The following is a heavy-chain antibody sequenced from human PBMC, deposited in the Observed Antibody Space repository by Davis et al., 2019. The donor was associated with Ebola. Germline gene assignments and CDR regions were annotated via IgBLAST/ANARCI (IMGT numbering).Heavy chain of an antibody. D-gene: IGHD3/OR15-3a*01. J-gene: IGHJ6*02. CDR1: GYTFTSYA. Sequence: ASVKVSCKASGYTFTSYAMHWVRQATGQGLEWMGWMRPNSGDSDYGQKFQGRVTMTRDTSTNTAYMELSSLISEDTAVYYCARSIPHFSFWTADLIGGMDVWGQGTTVIVSS. CDR3: ARSIPHFSFWTADLIGGMDV. V-gene: IGHV1-8*02. CDR2: MRPNSGDS.